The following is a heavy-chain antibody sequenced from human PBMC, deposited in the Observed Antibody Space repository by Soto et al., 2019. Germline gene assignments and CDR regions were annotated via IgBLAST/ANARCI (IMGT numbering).Heavy chain of an antibody. D-gene: IGHD3-22*01. CDR3: ARDDAVIGWFDP. J-gene: IGHJ5*02. CDR2: ISYDGSNK. CDR1: GFTFSSYA. V-gene: IGHV3-30-3*01. Sequence: GGSLRLSCAASGFTFSSYAMHWVRQAPGKGLEWVAVISYDGSNKYYADSVKGRFTISRDNSKNTLYLQMNSLRAEDTAVYYCARDDAVIGWFDPWGQGTLVTVSS.